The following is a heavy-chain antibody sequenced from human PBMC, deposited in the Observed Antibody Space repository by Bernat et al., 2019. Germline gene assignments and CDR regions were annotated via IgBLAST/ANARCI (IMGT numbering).Heavy chain of an antibody. CDR3: ARGYRFHYYYYMDV. V-gene: IGHV4-31*03. J-gene: IGHJ6*03. CDR1: GGSISSGGYY. Sequence: QVQLQESGPGLVKPSQTLSLTCTVSGGSISSGGYYWSWIRQHPGKGLEWIGYIYYSGSTYYNPSLKSRVTISVDTSKNQFSLKLSSVTAADTAVYYRARGYRFHYYYYMDVWGKGTTVTVSS. CDR2: IYYSGST. D-gene: IGHD3-16*02.